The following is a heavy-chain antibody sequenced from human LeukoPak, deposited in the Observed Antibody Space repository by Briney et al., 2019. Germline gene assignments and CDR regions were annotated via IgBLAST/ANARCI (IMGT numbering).Heavy chain of an antibody. CDR1: GFXFSSYA. V-gene: IGHV3-23*01. Sequence: PGGSLRLSCAASGFXFSSYAISWVRQAPGKGLEWVSAISGSGGSTYYADSVKGRFTISRDNSKNTLYLQMNSLRAEDTAVYYCVEQLAGFDYWGQGTLVTVSS. D-gene: IGHD6-13*01. CDR2: ISGSGGST. J-gene: IGHJ4*02. CDR3: VEQLAGFDY.